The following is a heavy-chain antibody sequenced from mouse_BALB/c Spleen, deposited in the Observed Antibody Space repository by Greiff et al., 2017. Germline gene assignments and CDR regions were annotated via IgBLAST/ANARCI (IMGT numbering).Heavy chain of an antibody. J-gene: IGHJ2*01. CDR2: IYPGSGST. V-gene: IGHV1S22*01. D-gene: IGHD1-1*01. CDR1: GYTFTSYW. Sequence: LQQPGSELVRPGASVKLSCKASGYTFTSYWMHWVKQRHGQGLEWIGNIYPGSGSTNYDEKFKSKGTLTVDTSSSTAYMHLSSLTSEDSAVYYCTRGDYYGSRRNFDYWGQGTTLTVSS. CDR3: TRGDYYGSRRNFDY.